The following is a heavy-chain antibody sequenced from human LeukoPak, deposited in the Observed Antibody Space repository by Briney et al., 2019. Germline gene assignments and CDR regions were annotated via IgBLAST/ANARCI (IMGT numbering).Heavy chain of an antibody. V-gene: IGHV3-30*18. CDR2: ISYGESNK. D-gene: IGHD3-22*01. CDR3: AKEAVNYYDSSGYFDDAFDI. J-gene: IGHJ3*02. Sequence: GGSLRPSCAASGFTFSNYSMNWVRQAPGKGLEWVAVISYGESNKYYADSVKGRFTISRDNSKNTLYLQMNSLRAEDTAVYYCAKEAVNYYDSSGYFDDAFDIWGQGTMVTVSS. CDR1: GFTFSNYS.